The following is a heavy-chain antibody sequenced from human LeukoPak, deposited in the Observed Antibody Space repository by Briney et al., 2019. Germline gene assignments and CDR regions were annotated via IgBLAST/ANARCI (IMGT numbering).Heavy chain of an antibody. V-gene: IGHV3-21*01. CDR3: ARNHGVRWFFDY. CDR1: GFTFSSYT. J-gene: IGHJ4*02. CDR2: ITSSSSYI. Sequence: GGSLRLSCAASGFTFSSYTMNWVRQAPGKGPEWVSSITSSSSYIYYADSVKGRFTISRDNAKNSLYLQMNSLRAEDTAVYYCARNHGVRWFFDYWGQGTLVTVSS. D-gene: IGHD4-23*01.